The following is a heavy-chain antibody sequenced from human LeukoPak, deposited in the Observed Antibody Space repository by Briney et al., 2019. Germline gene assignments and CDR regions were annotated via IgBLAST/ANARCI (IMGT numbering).Heavy chain of an antibody. D-gene: IGHD3-16*02. Sequence: SETLSLTCVVSGGSISSTSYYWGWIRQPPGKGLEWIGSIYSSGSTYYNPSLRSRVTISVDTSKNQFSLKLNSVTAADTAVYYCARRVTAFDIWGQGTMVTVSS. J-gene: IGHJ3*02. CDR1: GGSISSTSYY. V-gene: IGHV4-39*01. CDR3: ARRVTAFDI. CDR2: IYSSGST.